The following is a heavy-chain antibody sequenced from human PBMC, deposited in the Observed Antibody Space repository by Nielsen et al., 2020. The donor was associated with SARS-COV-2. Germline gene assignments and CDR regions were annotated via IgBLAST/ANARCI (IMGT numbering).Heavy chain of an antibody. CDR1: GGSISTYY. Sequence: SETLSLTCTVSGGSISTYYWSWIRQPPGKGLEWIGYIYYSGSTNYNPSLKSRVTISVDTSKNQFSLKLSSVTAADTAVYYCARGGGTFDYWGQGTLVTVSS. D-gene: IGHD1-1*01. V-gene: IGHV4-59*12. J-gene: IGHJ4*02. CDR3: ARGGGTFDY. CDR2: IYYSGST.